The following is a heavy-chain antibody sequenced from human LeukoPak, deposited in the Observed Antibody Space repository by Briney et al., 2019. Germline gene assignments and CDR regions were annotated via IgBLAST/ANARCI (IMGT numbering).Heavy chain of an antibody. CDR1: GFSDSSSG. Sequence: PGGPLRLSCAAAGFSDSSSGIHGVRQAPGKGLDWLAFIQYDGRNKYYADSVKGRFTMSRDNSKNTLTMFLQMNSLRVEDTAVYYCGKGGDYDIDYWGQGTLVTVSS. D-gene: IGHD4-17*01. CDR2: IQYDGRNK. V-gene: IGHV3-30*02. J-gene: IGHJ4*02. CDR3: GKGGDYDIDY.